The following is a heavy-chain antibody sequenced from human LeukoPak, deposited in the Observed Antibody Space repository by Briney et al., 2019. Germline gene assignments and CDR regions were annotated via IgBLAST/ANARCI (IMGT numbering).Heavy chain of an antibody. D-gene: IGHD2-2*01. CDR3: AKDPDIVVVPAPY. J-gene: IGHJ4*02. Sequence: GGSLRLSCAASGFTFSSYAMSWVRQAPGKGLERVSAISGSGGSTYYADSVKGRFTISRDNSKNTLYLQMNSLRAEDTAVYYCAKDPDIVVVPAPYWGQGTLVTVSS. CDR2: ISGSGGST. CDR1: GFTFSSYA. V-gene: IGHV3-23*01.